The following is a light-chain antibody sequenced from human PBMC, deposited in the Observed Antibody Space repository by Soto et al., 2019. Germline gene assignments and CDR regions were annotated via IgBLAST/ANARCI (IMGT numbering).Light chain of an antibody. Sequence: DIPMTQSPSLPSASVGDRVTIHCRSSQTITNWLAWYQQKPGKAPRLLIYDASSLESWVPSRFSGSGSGTEFTLTISSLQSEDFATYYCQQYKSFWTFGQGTKVDIK. CDR2: DAS. CDR1: QTITNW. J-gene: IGKJ1*01. CDR3: QQYKSFWT. V-gene: IGKV1-5*01.